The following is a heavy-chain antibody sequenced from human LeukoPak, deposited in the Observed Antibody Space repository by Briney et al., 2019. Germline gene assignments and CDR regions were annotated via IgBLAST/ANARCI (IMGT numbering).Heavy chain of an antibody. D-gene: IGHD6-19*01. CDR1: GGSISSYY. Sequence: PSEALSVTCTVPGGSISSYYWSWIRQRPEKGLEWIGYIYGSGSPNYNPSLTTRVTISVDTSKNQFYLKPSSVTAADTTVYYCARQGAVAGGGVDWGQGTLVTVSS. CDR2: IYGSGSP. CDR3: ARQGAVAGGGVD. J-gene: IGHJ1*01. V-gene: IGHV4-59*08.